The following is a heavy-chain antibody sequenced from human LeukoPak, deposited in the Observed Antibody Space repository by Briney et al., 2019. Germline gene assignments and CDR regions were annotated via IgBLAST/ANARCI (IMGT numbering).Heavy chain of an antibody. CDR3: AGGSSGWYSVAY. D-gene: IGHD6-19*01. CDR2: INPSGGST. Sequence: ASVKVSCKASGYTFTSYYMPWVRQAPGQGLEWMGIINPSGGSTSYAQKFQGRVTMTRDTSTSTVYMELSSLRSEDTAVYYCAGGSSGWYSVAYWGQGTLVTVSS. V-gene: IGHV1-46*01. J-gene: IGHJ4*02. CDR1: GYTFTSYY.